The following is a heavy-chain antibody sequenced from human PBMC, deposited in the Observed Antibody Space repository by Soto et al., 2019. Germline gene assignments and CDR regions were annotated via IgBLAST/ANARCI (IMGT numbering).Heavy chain of an antibody. D-gene: IGHD3-10*01. V-gene: IGHV4-34*01. CDR3: ARGRYYGSGPTFGY. CDR2: INHSGST. J-gene: IGHJ4*02. Sequence: QVQLQQWGAGLLKPSETLSLTCAVYGGSFSGYYWSWIRQPPGKGLEWIGEINHSGSTNYNPSLKSRVTISVDTYKNQFSLKLSSVTAADTAVYYYARGRYYGSGPTFGYWGQGTLVTVSS. CDR1: GGSFSGYY.